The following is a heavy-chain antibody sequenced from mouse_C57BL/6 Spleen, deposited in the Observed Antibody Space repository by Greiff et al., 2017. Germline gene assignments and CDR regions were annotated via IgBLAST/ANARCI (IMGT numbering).Heavy chain of an antibody. CDR2: IDPNNGDT. V-gene: IGHV1-22*01. CDR3: ASDYYGYDGDYFDY. D-gene: IGHD2-2*01. Sequence: EVQLQQSGPELVKPGASVKMSCKASGYTFTDYNMHWVKQRPGKSLEWIGYIDPNNGDTSYNQKFKGKATMTVDTSSRTAYMEHSSLTSENSAVYDGASDYYGYDGDYFDYWGQGTTLTVSS. CDR1: GYTFTDYN. J-gene: IGHJ2*01.